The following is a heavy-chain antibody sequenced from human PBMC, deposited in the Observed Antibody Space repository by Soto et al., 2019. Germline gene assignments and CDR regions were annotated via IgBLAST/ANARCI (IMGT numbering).Heavy chain of an antibody. CDR2: ISGSGERT. J-gene: IGHJ4*02. D-gene: IGHD6-19*01. Sequence: GGSLRLSCSASGFTFSSYAMSWVRQAPGRGLEWVSGISGSGERTYYVDSVKGRFTISRDNSKNTLYLQMNSLSAEDTAVYYCEKDPKQWLAWYYFDHWGQGNLVTVSS. V-gene: IGHV3-23*01. CDR3: EKDPKQWLAWYYFDH. CDR1: GFTFSSYA.